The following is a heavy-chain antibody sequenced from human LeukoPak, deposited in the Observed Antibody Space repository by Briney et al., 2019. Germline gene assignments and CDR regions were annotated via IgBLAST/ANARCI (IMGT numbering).Heavy chain of an antibody. CDR2: INPSGGGT. CDR1: GYTFTSLY. Sequence: ASVKVSCKASGYTFTSLYMQWVRLAPGQGLEWMGIINPSGGGTRYAQMFQGRVTMTRDTSTSTVYMELSSLRSEDTAVYYCAREGSGSLPHLDHWGQGTLVTVSS. D-gene: IGHD3-10*01. CDR3: AREGSGSLPHLDH. V-gene: IGHV1-46*01. J-gene: IGHJ4*02.